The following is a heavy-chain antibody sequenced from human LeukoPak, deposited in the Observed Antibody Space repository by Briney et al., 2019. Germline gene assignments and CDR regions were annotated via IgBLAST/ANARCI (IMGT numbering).Heavy chain of an antibody. CDR1: GFTFSTYS. D-gene: IGHD4-17*01. CDR3: ARASGDYLVDY. V-gene: IGHV3-21*01. CDR2: ISSSSNYI. Sequence: GGSLRLSCAASGFTFSTYSMNWVRQAPGKGLEWVSCISSSSNYIYYADSVKGRFTISRDNAKNSLYLQTNSLRAEDTAVYYCARASGDYLVDYWGQGTLVTVSS. J-gene: IGHJ4*02.